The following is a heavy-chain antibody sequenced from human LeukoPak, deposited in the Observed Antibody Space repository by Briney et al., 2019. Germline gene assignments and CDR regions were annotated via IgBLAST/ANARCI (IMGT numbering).Heavy chain of an antibody. CDR2: MYYSGST. CDR1: GGSISSSRHY. J-gene: IGHJ4*02. D-gene: IGHD3-9*01. V-gene: IGHV4-39*01. Sequence: SETLSLTCTVSGGSISSSRHYWGWIRQPPGKGLEWIGSMYYSGSTHYNPSLKSRVTISVDTSKNQFSLKLSSVTAADTAVYYCARHGLTGGLRPLPLYYFDYWGQGTLVTVSS. CDR3: ARHGLTGGLRPLPLYYFDY.